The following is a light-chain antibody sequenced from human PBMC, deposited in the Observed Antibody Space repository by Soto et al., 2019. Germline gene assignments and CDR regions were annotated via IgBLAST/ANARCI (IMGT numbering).Light chain of an antibody. CDR1: SSDVGRYNF. J-gene: IGLJ1*01. Sequence: QSVLTQPASLSGSPGQSITVSCIGTSSDVGRYNFVSWYQQHPGKAPKLVIYDVSNRPSGVSNRFSGSKSGNTASLTISGLQAEDEADYYCTSYTTSTTYVFGTGTKVTVL. CDR2: DVS. V-gene: IGLV2-14*03. CDR3: TSYTTSTTYV.